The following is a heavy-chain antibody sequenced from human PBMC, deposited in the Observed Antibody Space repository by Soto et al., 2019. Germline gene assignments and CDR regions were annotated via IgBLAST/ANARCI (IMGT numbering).Heavy chain of an antibody. CDR3: AHLPSGYCSDNRCGF. CDR2: IYYSGST. J-gene: IGHJ4*02. D-gene: IGHD2-15*01. CDR1: GGSFSPNY. V-gene: IGHV4-59*01. Sequence: PSETLSLTCTVSGGSFSPNYWAWIRQPPGKGLEWIGYIYYSGSTNYNPSLKSRVTISVDTSKNQFSLKLSSVTAADTAVYYCAHLPSGYCSDNRCGFWGQGALVTVSS.